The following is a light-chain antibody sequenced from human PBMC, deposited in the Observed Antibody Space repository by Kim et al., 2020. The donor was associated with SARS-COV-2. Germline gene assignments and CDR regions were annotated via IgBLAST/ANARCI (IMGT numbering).Light chain of an antibody. J-gene: IGKJ1*01. CDR3: EKCDSAPWT. Sequence: DIQMTQSPSSLSASVGDRVTITCRASQDISNYLAWFQLKPEKAPKLLIYAASALQPGVPSRFSGSGSGTDFTLTVTSLQPEDVANYYCEKCDSAPWTFGQGTKVDIK. V-gene: IGKV1-27*01. CDR2: AAS. CDR1: QDISNY.